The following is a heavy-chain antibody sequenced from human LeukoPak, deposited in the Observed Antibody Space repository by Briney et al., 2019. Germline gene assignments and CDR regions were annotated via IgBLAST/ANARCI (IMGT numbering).Heavy chain of an antibody. CDR3: AKDLPPIDY. CDR2: ISGSGAST. Sequence: PGGSLRLSCAASGFTFSSYAMSWVRQAPGKGLEWVSLISGSGASTYYPDSVKGRFTISRDNSKNTVSLQMNSLRAEDTAVYYCAKDLPPIDYWGQGTLVTVSS. V-gene: IGHV3-23*01. CDR1: GFTFSSYA. J-gene: IGHJ4*02.